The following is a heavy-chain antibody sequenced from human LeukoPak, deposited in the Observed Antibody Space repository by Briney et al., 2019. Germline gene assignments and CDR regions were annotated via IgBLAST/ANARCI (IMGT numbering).Heavy chain of an antibody. V-gene: IGHV3-30*18. CDR1: GFTFSSYG. Sequence: GRSLRLSCAASGFTFSSYGMHWVRQAPGKGLEWVAVISYDGSNKYYADSVKGRFTISRDNSKNTLYLQMNSLRAEDTAVYYCAKDYCSSTSSVGFDYWGQGTLVTVST. CDR2: ISYDGSNK. D-gene: IGHD2-2*01. J-gene: IGHJ4*02. CDR3: AKDYCSSTSSVGFDY.